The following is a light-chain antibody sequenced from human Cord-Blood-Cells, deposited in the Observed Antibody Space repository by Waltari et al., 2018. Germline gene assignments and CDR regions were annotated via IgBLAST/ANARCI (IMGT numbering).Light chain of an antibody. CDR1: QSISSW. J-gene: IGKJ4*01. CDR3: QQYNSYSLT. CDR2: DAS. V-gene: IGKV1-5*01. Sequence: DIKMTQSPSTLSASVGDRVTITCRASQSISSWLAWYQQTPGKAPKLLIYDASSVESGVPSRFSGSGSGTEFTLTISSLQPDDFATYYCQQYNSYSLTFGGGTKVEIK.